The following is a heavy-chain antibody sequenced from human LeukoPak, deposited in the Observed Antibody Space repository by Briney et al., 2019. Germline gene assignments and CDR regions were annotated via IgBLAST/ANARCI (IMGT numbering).Heavy chain of an antibody. J-gene: IGHJ6*03. Sequence: SETLSLTCTVSGGSISSHYWSWIRQPPGKGLEWIGYIYYSGSTNYNPSLKSRVTISVDMSKNQFSLKLSSVTAADTAVYYCAGSSLKLYYYYYMDVWGKGTTVTVSS. CDR2: IYYSGST. V-gene: IGHV4-59*11. CDR1: GGSISSHY. D-gene: IGHD6-6*01. CDR3: AGSSLKLYYYYYMDV.